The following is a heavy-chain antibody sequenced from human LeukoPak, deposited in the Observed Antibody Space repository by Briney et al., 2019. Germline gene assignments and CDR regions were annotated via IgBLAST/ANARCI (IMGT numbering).Heavy chain of an antibody. V-gene: IGHV1-8*01. D-gene: IGHD2/OR15-2a*01. CDR2: MNPNSGNT. CDR3: ASFLKDYYYYGMDV. Sequence: GASVKVSCKASGYTFTSYDINWVRQAPGQGLEWMGWMNPNSGNTGYAQKFQGRVTMTRNTSISTAYMELSSLRSEDTAVYYCASFLKDYYYYGMDVWCQGTTVTVSS. CDR1: GYTFTSYD. J-gene: IGHJ6*02.